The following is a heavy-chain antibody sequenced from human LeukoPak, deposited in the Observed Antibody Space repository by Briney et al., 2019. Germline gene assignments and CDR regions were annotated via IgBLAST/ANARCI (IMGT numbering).Heavy chain of an antibody. CDR1: GGSISSYY. J-gene: IGHJ6*02. CDR3: ARRDWGYYYGMDV. V-gene: IGHV4-59*01. Sequence: SETLSLTCTVSGGSISSYYWSWIRQPPGKGLEWIGYINYSGSTNYNPSLKSRVTISVDTSKNQFSLKLSSVTAADTAVYYCARRDWGYYYGMDVWGQGTTVTVSS. D-gene: IGHD3/OR15-3a*01. CDR2: INYSGST.